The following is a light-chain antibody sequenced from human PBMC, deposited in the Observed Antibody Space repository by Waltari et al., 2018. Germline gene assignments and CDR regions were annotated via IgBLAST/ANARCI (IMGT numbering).Light chain of an antibody. J-gene: IGLJ1*01. CDR3: CSFAGYGIYV. CDR1: ADNVDILYL. V-gene: IGLV2-23*02. CDR2: DIT. Sequence: QSALTQPASVSGSLGQSITISCSQTADNVDILYLVSWYQRHPGRAPRLLIYDITPLPSGIADRFSGAKSGKTASLTISGLQAEDDADYYCCSFAGYGIYVFGSGTHVTVL.